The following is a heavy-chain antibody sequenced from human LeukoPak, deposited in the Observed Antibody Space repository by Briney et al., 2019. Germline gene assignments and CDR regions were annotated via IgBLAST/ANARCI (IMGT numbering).Heavy chain of an antibody. D-gene: IGHD2-2*01. V-gene: IGHV3-23*01. Sequence: QPGGSLRLSCAASGFTFSSYAMSWVRQAPGKGLERVSAISGSGGSTYYADSVKGRFTISRDNSKNTLYLQMNSLRAEDTAVYYCAKDWQYCSSTSCRAVNYYYYGMDVWGQGTTVTVSS. J-gene: IGHJ6*02. CDR1: GFTFSSYA. CDR2: ISGSGGST. CDR3: AKDWQYCSSTSCRAVNYYYYGMDV.